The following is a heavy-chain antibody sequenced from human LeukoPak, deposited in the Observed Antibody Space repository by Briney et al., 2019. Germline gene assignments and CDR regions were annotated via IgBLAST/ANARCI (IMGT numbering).Heavy chain of an antibody. V-gene: IGHV1-18*01. CDR3: ARDLYCSSTSCYPQNFDY. CDR1: GYTFTSYC. CDR2: ISAYNGNP. D-gene: IGHD2-2*01. J-gene: IGHJ4*02. Sequence: ASVKLSCKASGYTFTSYCISWVRQAPEQGLEWMGWISAYNGNPNYAQKLQGRVTMTTDTSTSTAYMALRRLRSDDTDVYYCARDLYCSSTSCYPQNFDYWGQGTLVTVSS.